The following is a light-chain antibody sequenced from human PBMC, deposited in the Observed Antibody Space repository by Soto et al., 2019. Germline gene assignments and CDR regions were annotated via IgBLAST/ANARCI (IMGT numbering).Light chain of an antibody. CDR2: EGS. CDR3: CSYAGSRGVV. Sequence: QSVLTQPASVSGSPGQSITISCTGTSSDIGSYNLVSWYQQHPGKAPKLIIYEGSERPSGVSDRFSGSKSGNTASLTIFGLQTEDETEYYCCSYAGSRGVVFGGGTKVTVL. V-gene: IGLV2-23*01. J-gene: IGLJ2*01. CDR1: SSDIGSYNL.